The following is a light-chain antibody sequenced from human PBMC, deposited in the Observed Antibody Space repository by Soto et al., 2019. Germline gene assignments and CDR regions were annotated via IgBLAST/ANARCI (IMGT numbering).Light chain of an antibody. CDR3: QQFSGSVT. Sequence: EVVLTQSPGTLSLSPGERATLSCRASQSVRSTYLAWYQQKPGQAPRLLIYGASKRQRGVPDRFSGGGSETDFTLTISSLEPADFAVYYCQQFSGSVTFGGGTRVDIK. V-gene: IGKV3-20*01. J-gene: IGKJ4*01. CDR2: GAS. CDR1: QSVRSTY.